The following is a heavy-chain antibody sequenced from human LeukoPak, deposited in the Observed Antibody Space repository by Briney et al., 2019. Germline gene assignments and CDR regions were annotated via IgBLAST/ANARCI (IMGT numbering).Heavy chain of an antibody. CDR2: IHHSGST. V-gene: IGHV4-34*01. CDR3: ARGRFYGGNIY. J-gene: IGHJ4*02. D-gene: IGHD4-23*01. CDR1: GYSVSSGYY. Sequence: SETLSLTCAVSGYSVSSGYYWSWIRQPPGKGLEWIGEIHHSGSTNYNPSLKSRVTISLDTSKNQFSLRLSSVTAADTAVYYCARGRFYGGNIYWGQGTLVTVSS.